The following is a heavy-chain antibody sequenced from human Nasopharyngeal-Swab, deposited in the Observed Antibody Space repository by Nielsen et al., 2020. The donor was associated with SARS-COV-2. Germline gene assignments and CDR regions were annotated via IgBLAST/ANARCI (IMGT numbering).Heavy chain of an antibody. CDR3: ARDHYYGSGRNWYFDL. J-gene: IGHJ2*01. D-gene: IGHD3-10*01. CDR1: GYTFTSYG. CDR2: ISAYNGNT. Sequence: ASVKVSCKASGYTFTSYGISWVRQAPGQGLEWMGWISAYNGNTNYAQKLQGRVTMTTDTSTSTAYMELRSLRSDDTAVYYCARDHYYGSGRNWYFDLWGRGTLATVSS. V-gene: IGHV1-18*01.